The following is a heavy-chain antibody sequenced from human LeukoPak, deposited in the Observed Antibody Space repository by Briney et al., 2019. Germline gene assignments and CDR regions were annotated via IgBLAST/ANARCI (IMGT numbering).Heavy chain of an antibody. V-gene: IGHV4-34*01. CDR1: GESFSGYY. Sequence: SETLSLTCAVYGESFSGYYWSWIRQPPGKGLEWIGEINHSGSTNYNPSLKSRVTISVDTSKNQFSLKLSSVTAADTAVYYCAKFSTPLSMDVWGKGTTVTVSS. D-gene: IGHD2-15*01. CDR2: INHSGST. J-gene: IGHJ6*03. CDR3: AKFSTPLSMDV.